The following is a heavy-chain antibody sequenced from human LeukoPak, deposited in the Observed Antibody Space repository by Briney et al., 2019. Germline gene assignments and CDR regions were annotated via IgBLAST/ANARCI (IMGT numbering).Heavy chain of an antibody. D-gene: IGHD1-1*01. CDR3: TRVSTGTSGGWEY. Sequence: PGGSLRLSCAASGFTVGSYWIHWVRQAPGKGLVGVSRINGDGTNRDYADSVRGRFAISRDNAKNTVYLQMNSLGGEDTAVYYCTRVSTGTSGGWEYWGQGTLVTVSS. V-gene: IGHV3-74*01. CDR2: INGDGTNR. J-gene: IGHJ4*02. CDR1: GFTVGSYW.